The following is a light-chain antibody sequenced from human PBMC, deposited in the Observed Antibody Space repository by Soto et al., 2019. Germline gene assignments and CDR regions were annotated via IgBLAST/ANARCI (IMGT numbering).Light chain of an antibody. V-gene: IGKV3-15*01. CDR2: GAS. J-gene: IGKJ1*01. Sequence: EIMMSQSPATLSVTPGERATLSCRASHTVSSSLAWYQQKPGQAPRLLIYGASTGATDIPARFSGSGSGTDFSLTISSLQSEDFAFFYCQQYGGWPRTFGQGTKVDI. CDR1: HTVSSS. CDR3: QQYGGWPRT.